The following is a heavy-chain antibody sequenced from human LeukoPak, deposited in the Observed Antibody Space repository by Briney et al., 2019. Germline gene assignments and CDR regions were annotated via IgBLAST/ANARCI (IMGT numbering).Heavy chain of an antibody. Sequence: PGGSLRLSCAASGCTFSLYTMHWVRQAPGKGLEWVAVISYDGSDKYYADSVKGRFTISRDNSKNTLFLQMNSLRAEDTAVYFCARDVGGGDTFDYWGQGTLVTVSS. D-gene: IGHD2-21*02. J-gene: IGHJ4*02. CDR1: GCTFSLYT. CDR2: ISYDGSDK. CDR3: ARDVGGGDTFDY. V-gene: IGHV3-30*04.